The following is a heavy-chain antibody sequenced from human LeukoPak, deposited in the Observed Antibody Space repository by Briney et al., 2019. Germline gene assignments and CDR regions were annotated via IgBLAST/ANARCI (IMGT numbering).Heavy chain of an antibody. CDR2: ISAYNGNT. Sequence: PAASVKVSCKASGYTFTSYGISWVRQAPGQGLEWMGWISAYNGNTNYAQKLQGRVTMTTDTSTSTAYMELSRLRSDDTAVYYCAKEDRIAVAGTRSTNWFDPWGQGTLVTVSS. CDR3: AKEDRIAVAGTRSTNWFDP. CDR1: GYTFTSYG. D-gene: IGHD6-19*01. V-gene: IGHV1-18*01. J-gene: IGHJ5*02.